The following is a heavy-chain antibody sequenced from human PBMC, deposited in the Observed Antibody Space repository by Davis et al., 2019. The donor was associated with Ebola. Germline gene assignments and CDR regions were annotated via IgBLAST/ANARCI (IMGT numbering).Heavy chain of an antibody. CDR3: AREWGGSMTTVTQFDY. Sequence: GGSLRLSCAASGFTFSSYAMSWVRQAPGQRLEWMGWINAGNGNTKYSQKFQGRVTITRDTSASTAYMELSSLRSEDTAVYYCAREWGGSMTTVTQFDYWGQGTLVTVSS. CDR1: GFTFSSYA. CDR2: INAGNGNT. J-gene: IGHJ4*02. D-gene: IGHD4-17*01. V-gene: IGHV1-3*01.